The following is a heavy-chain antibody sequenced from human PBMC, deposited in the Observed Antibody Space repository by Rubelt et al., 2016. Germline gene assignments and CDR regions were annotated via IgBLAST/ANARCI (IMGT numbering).Heavy chain of an antibody. J-gene: IGHJ4*02. CDR1: GYTLTELS. CDR2: FDPEDGET. Sequence: QVQLVQSGAEVKKPGASVKVSCKVSGYTLTELSMHWVRQAPGKGLEWMGGFDPEDGETIYAQKFHGRVTMTEGTSTDPAYMELSSLRVEDTAVYYCATGIVVVPAHVPSRDYWGQGTLVTVSS. V-gene: IGHV1-24*01. D-gene: IGHD2-2*01. CDR3: ATGIVVVPAHVPSRDY.